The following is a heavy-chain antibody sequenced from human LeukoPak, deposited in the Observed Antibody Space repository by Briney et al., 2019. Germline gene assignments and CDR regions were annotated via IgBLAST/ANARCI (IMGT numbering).Heavy chain of an antibody. CDR3: ARDLVLAAREAKFDY. CDR2: ISSSSSYI. J-gene: IGHJ4*02. CDR1: GFTFSSYS. V-gene: IGHV3-21*01. D-gene: IGHD6-6*01. Sequence: GGSLRLSCAASGFTFSSYSMNWVRQAPGKGLEWVSSISSSSSYIYYAGSVKGRFTISRDNAKNSLYLQMNSLRAEDTAVYYCARDLVLAAREAKFDYWGQGTLVIVSS.